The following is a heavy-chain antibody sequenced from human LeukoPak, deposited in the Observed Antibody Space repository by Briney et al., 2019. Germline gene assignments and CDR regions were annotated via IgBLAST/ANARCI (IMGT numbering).Heavy chain of an antibody. Sequence: GGSLRLSCAASRFNFNSFVMGWVRQPPGKGLEWVSSISTSSGYIFYADSLKGRVTISRDNAENSLYLQMNSLRAEDTAVYYCAKGGGGYSGYDSRVDYWGQGTLVTVSS. CDR1: RFNFNSFV. J-gene: IGHJ4*02. V-gene: IGHV3-21*06. D-gene: IGHD5-12*01. CDR3: AKGGGGYSGYDSRVDY. CDR2: ISTSSGYI.